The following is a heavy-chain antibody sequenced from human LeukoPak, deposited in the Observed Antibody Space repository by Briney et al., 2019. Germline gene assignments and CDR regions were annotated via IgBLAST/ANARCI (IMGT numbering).Heavy chain of an antibody. CDR2: IIPIFGTA. V-gene: IGHV1-69*06. Sequence: PGSSVTVSCKASGGTFSSYAISWVRQAPGQGLEWMGGIIPIFGTANYAQKFQGRVTITADKSTSTAYMELSSLRSEDTAVYYCAGANIVATTTENWFDPWGQGTLVTVSS. CDR3: AGANIVATTTENWFDP. J-gene: IGHJ5*02. CDR1: GGTFSSYA. D-gene: IGHD5-12*01.